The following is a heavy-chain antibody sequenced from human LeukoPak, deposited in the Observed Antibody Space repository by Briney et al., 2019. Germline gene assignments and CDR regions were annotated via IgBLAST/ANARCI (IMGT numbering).Heavy chain of an antibody. V-gene: IGHV4-59*08. CDR2: IYYSGST. J-gene: IGHJ3*02. D-gene: IGHD3-3*01. Sequence: SETLSLTCIVSGGSISTYYWSWIRKPPGKGLEWIGYIYYSGSTKYNPSLKSRVTISVDTSKNQFSLKMSSVTAADTAVYYCATHRYSEWSRAFDIWGQGTMVTVSS. CDR1: GGSISTYY. CDR3: ATHRYSEWSRAFDI.